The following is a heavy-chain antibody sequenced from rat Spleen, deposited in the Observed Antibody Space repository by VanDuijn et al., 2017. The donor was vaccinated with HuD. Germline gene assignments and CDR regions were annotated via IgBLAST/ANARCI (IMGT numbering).Heavy chain of an antibody. Sequence: EVQLVESGGGLVQPGRSLKLSCEASGFTFSNYDMAWVRQAPTKGLEWVASISPSGGSTYYRDSVKGRFTVSRDNAKSTLSLQMDSLRSEDTATYYCARRHYGYTDYFDYWGQGVMVTVSS. CDR2: ISPSGGST. D-gene: IGHD1-9*01. CDR1: GFTFSNYD. V-gene: IGHV5S23*01. J-gene: IGHJ2*01. CDR3: ARRHYGYTDYFDY.